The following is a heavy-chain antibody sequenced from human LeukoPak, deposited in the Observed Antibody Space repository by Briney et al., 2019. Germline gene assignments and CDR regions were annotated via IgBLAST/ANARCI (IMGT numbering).Heavy chain of an antibody. CDR3: ARHLEYYYDSSGYYQAPYFDY. V-gene: IGHV4-39*01. D-gene: IGHD3-22*01. CDR1: GGSISSSSYY. Sequence: PSETLSLTCTVSGGSISSSSYYWGWIRQPPGQGLEWIGSIYYSGSTYYNPSLKSRVTISVDTSKNQFSLKLSSVTAADTAVYYCARHLEYYYDSSGYYQAPYFDYWGQGTLVTVSS. J-gene: IGHJ4*02. CDR2: IYYSGST.